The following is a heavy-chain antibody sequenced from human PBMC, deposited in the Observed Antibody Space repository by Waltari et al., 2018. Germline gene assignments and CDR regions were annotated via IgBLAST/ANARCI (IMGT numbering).Heavy chain of an antibody. Sequence: QVELQESGPGLVTASETLSLTCTVSGGSISTYYWSWIRPPPGKGLEYIGSVYYTGTTNDIPSLKNRVTISLDPSKNQFSLKVISVTAADTAVYYCARADSSTAYFYYYMDVWGTGTTVTVSS. CDR1: GGSISTYY. CDR2: VYYTGTT. J-gene: IGHJ6*03. D-gene: IGHD6-13*01. CDR3: ARADSSTAYFYYYMDV. V-gene: IGHV4-59*01.